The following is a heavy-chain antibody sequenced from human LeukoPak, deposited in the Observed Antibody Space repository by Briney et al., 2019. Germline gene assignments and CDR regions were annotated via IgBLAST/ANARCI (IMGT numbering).Heavy chain of an antibody. D-gene: IGHD6-19*01. CDR3: GRDLSGWYGPDY. J-gene: IGHJ4*02. Sequence: GGSLRLSCAASGFTFSSYGMSWVRQAPGKGLEWVAGINWNGGNTGYSDSVKGRFTISRDNAKNSLYLQMDSLRAEDTALYYCGRDLSGWYGPDYWGQGTLVTVSS. V-gene: IGHV3-20*04. CDR2: INWNGGNT. CDR1: GFTFSSYG.